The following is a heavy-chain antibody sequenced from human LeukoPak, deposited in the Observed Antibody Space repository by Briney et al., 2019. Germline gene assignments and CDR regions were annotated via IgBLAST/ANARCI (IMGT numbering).Heavy chain of an antibody. Sequence: GGSLRLSCAASGSTFSSYAMSWVRQAPGKGLEWVSAISGSGGSTYYADSVKGRFTISRDNSKNTLYLQMNSLRAEDTAVYYCAKLSLWFGESLFDYWGQGTLVTVSS. CDR3: AKLSLWFGESLFDY. CDR1: GSTFSSYA. J-gene: IGHJ4*02. CDR2: ISGSGGST. V-gene: IGHV3-23*01. D-gene: IGHD3-10*01.